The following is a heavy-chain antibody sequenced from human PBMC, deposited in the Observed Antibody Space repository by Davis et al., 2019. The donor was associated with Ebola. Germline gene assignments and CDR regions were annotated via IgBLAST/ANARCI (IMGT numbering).Heavy chain of an antibody. D-gene: IGHD1-26*01. J-gene: IGHJ4*02. CDR3: AKDLGAYGRLSFDY. Sequence: GSLRLSCAASGFTFSSYAMHWVRQAPGKGLEWVAVISYDGSNKYYADSVKGRFTISRDNSKNTLYLQMNSLRAEDTAVYYCAKDLGAYGRLSFDYWGQGTLVTVSS. V-gene: IGHV3-30-3*01. CDR1: GFTFSSYA. CDR2: ISYDGSNK.